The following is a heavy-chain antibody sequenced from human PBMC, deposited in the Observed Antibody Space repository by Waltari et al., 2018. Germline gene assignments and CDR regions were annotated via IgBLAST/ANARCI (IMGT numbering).Heavy chain of an antibody. D-gene: IGHD3-16*01. CDR1: GYTVSSKY. CDR2: IYAGNAT. CDR3: AGSLGGLDH. J-gene: IGHJ4*02. V-gene: IGHV3-53*01. Sequence: EVQLVESGGGLIQPGGSLRLACAASGYTVSSKYMSWVRQAPGKGLEWVASIYAGNATYYADPVRCRFTISRDISKNTLFLQMNNLRGEDTAVYFCAGSLGGLDHWGQGTLVTVSS.